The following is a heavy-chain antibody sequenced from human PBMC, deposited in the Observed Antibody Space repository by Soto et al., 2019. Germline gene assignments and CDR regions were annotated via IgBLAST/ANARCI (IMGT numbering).Heavy chain of an antibody. CDR3: ARGRYDMSLDY. D-gene: IGHD3-9*01. CDR1: GGSISSGYYY. V-gene: IGHV4-31*03. Sequence: SETLSLTCTVSGGSISSGYYYWSLIRQHPGKGLEWIGCIYYSGGTYYNPSLKSRVTISLDTSKNQFSLKLNSVTAADTAVYYCARGRYDMSLDYWGQGTLVTVSS. J-gene: IGHJ4*02. CDR2: IYYSGGT.